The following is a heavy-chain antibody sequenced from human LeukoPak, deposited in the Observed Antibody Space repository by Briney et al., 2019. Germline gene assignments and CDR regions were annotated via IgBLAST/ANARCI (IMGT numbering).Heavy chain of an antibody. J-gene: IGHJ6*02. CDR2: IDSSSSTI. CDR1: KFTFSNYS. D-gene: IGHD6-13*01. CDR3: ARGGARSSSYYYYGMDV. Sequence: GGSLRLSCAASKFTFSNYSMHWVRRAPGRGLEWLSYIDSSSSTIYYADSVKGRFTISRDNAKNSLYLQMNSLRAEDSAVFYCARGGARSSSYYYYGMDVWGLGTTVTVSS. V-gene: IGHV3-48*01.